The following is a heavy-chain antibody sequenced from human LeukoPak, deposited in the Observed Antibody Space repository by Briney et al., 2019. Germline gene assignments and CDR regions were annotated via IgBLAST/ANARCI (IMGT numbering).Heavy chain of an antibody. CDR3: ARDPIPSAPDYFDH. J-gene: IGHJ4*02. CDR1: GFTFSSYA. D-gene: IGHD1-14*01. V-gene: IGHV3-30-3*01. CDR2: ISHDGTTK. Sequence: GGSLRLSCAASGFTFSSYAMHWVRQAPGKGPEWVTVISHDGTTKYYADSVKGRFTISRDNSKNTLYLQMSSLRVEDTSMYYCARDPIPSAPDYFDHWGQGTLVTVSS.